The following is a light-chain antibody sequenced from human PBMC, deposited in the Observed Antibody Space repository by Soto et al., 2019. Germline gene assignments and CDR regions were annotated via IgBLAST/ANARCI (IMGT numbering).Light chain of an antibody. Sequence: QSALTQPASVSGSPGQSITISCPGTSSDVGSYNLVSWYQQHPGKAPKLMIYEGSKRPSGVSNRFSGSKSGNTASLTISGLQAEDEADYYCCSYAGSSTWVFGTGTKVTV. J-gene: IGLJ1*01. V-gene: IGLV2-23*01. CDR2: EGS. CDR1: SSDVGSYNL. CDR3: CSYAGSSTWV.